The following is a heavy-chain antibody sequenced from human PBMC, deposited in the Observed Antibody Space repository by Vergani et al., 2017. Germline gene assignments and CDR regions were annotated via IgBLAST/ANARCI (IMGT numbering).Heavy chain of an antibody. CDR2: IRSKAYGGTT. CDR3: TRAGGSYYYCYYYMDV. J-gene: IGHJ6*03. D-gene: IGHD1-26*01. Sequence: EVQLVESGGGLVQPGRSLRLSCTASGFTFGDYAMSWFRQAPGKGLEWVGFIRSKAYGGTTEYAASVKGRFTISRDDSKSIAYLQMNSLKTEDTAVYYCTRAGGSYYYCYYYMDVWGKGTTVTVSS. CDR1: GFTFGDYA. V-gene: IGHV3-49*03.